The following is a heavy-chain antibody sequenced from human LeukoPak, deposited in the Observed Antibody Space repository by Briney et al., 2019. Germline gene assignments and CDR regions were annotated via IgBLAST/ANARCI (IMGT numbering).Heavy chain of an antibody. CDR3: ARGRVGANNWFDP. Sequence: ASVKVSCKASGYTFTAYYMHWVRQAPGQGLEWMGWINPNSGGTNYAQRFQGRVTLTTDTSISTAYMELSSLRSDDTAVYYCARGRVGANNWFDPWGQGSLVTVSS. D-gene: IGHD1-26*01. CDR1: GYTFTAYY. CDR2: INPNSGGT. J-gene: IGHJ5*02. V-gene: IGHV1-2*02.